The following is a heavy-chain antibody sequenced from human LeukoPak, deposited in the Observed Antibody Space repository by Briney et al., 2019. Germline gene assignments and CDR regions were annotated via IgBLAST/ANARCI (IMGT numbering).Heavy chain of an antibody. CDR3: ARAQKAYSYMDV. V-gene: IGHV4-59*08. Sequence: PSETLSLTCTVSGGSISSYYWSWIRQPPGKGLEWIGYIYYSGSTNYNPSLKSRVTISVDTSKNQFSLKLSSVTAADTAVYYCARAQKAYSYMDVWGKGTTVTVSS. CDR2: IYYSGST. J-gene: IGHJ6*03. CDR1: GGSISSYY.